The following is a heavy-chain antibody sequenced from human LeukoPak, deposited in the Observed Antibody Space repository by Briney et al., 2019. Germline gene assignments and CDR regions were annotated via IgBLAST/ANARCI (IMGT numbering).Heavy chain of an antibody. CDR2: ISGSGDST. CDR3: AKKVPANWGSYFDY. CDR1: GLPLRSYA. V-gene: IGHV3-23*01. D-gene: IGHD7-27*01. J-gene: IGHJ4*02. Sequence: PGGSLDLSFEPSGLPLRSYAGSGAGRAPGKGLEWAPAISGSGDSTYSTDSVKGRFTISRDNSKNTLYLQMNSLRAEDTAVYYCAKKVPANWGSYFDYWGQGTLVTVSS.